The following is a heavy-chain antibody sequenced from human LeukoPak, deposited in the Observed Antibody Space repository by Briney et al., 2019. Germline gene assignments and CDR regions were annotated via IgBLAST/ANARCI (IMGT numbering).Heavy chain of an antibody. Sequence: SETLSLTCAVYGGSFSGYYWSWIRQPPGKGLEWIGEINHSGSTNYNPSLKSRVTISVDTSKNQFSLKLSSVTAADTAVYYCAKAPYGYSSSWYGGSGYFQHWGQGTLVTVSS. CDR1: GGSFSGYY. D-gene: IGHD6-13*01. J-gene: IGHJ1*01. CDR3: AKAPYGYSSSWYGGSGYFQH. V-gene: IGHV4-34*01. CDR2: INHSGST.